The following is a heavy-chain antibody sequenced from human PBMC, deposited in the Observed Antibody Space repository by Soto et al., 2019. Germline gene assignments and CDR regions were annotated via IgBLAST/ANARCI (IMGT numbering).Heavy chain of an antibody. J-gene: IGHJ5*02. CDR2: ISYDGSNK. CDR1: GFTFSSYG. D-gene: IGHD3-10*01. V-gene: IGHV3-30*18. Sequence: QVQLVESGGGVVQPGRSLRLSCAASGFTFSSYGMHWVRQAPGKGLEWVAVISYDGSNKYYADSVKGRFTISRDNSNNTLYVQMNSLRAEDTAVYYCAKERDYYGSGMIDAWGQGTLVTVSS. CDR3: AKERDYYGSGMIDA.